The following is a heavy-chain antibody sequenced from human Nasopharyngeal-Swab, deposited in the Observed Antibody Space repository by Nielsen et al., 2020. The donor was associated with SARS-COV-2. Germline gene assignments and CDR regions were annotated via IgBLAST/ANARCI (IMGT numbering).Heavy chain of an antibody. Sequence: WVRQAPGQGLEWMGGIIPIFGTANYAQKFQGRVTITADESTSTAYMELSSLRSVDTAVYYCARDNYDYVWGSYRRFDYWGQGTLVTVSS. CDR3: ARDNYDYVWGSYRRFDY. CDR2: IIPIFGTA. D-gene: IGHD3-16*02. V-gene: IGHV1-69*01. J-gene: IGHJ4*02.